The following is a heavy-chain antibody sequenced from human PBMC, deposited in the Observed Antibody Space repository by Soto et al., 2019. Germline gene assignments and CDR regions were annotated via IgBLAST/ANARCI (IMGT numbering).Heavy chain of an antibody. D-gene: IGHD5-12*01. J-gene: IGHJ5*02. CDR3: AREEGGGYDHRWFDP. V-gene: IGHV4-31*03. Sequence: QVQLQESGPGLVKPSQTLSLTCTVSGGSISSGGYYWSWIRQHPGKGLEWIGYIYYSGSTYYNPSLKSRVTIAVDTAKNQVSRKLSAVTAADTAVYYGAREEGGGYDHRWFDPWGQGTLVTVSS. CDR1: GGSISSGGYY. CDR2: IYYSGST.